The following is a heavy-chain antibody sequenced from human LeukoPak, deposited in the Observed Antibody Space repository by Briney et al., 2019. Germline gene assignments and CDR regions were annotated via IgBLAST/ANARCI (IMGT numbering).Heavy chain of an antibody. Sequence: GGSLRLSCAASGFTFRSYDMSWVRQAPGKGLEWVSVISGSGGNTYYADSVKGRFTISKDNPKNTLYLQMNSLRAEDTAVYYCAKVKSPGRDYYFDSWGQGTLVTVSS. CDR1: GFTFRSYD. CDR2: ISGSGGNT. D-gene: IGHD7-27*01. J-gene: IGHJ4*02. V-gene: IGHV3-23*01. CDR3: AKVKSPGRDYYFDS.